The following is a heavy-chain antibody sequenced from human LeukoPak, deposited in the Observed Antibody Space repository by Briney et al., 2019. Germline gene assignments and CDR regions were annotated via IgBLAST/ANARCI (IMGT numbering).Heavy chain of an antibody. CDR2: TRNKANSYTT. CDR3: ARVVARAYDAFDI. D-gene: IGHD5-12*01. Sequence: GGSLRLSCAASGFTFSDHYMDWVRQAPGKGLEWVGRTRNKANSYTTEYAASVKGRFTISRDDSKNSLYLQMNSLKTEDTAVYYCARVVARAYDAFDIWGQGTMVTVSS. J-gene: IGHJ3*02. CDR1: GFTFSDHY. V-gene: IGHV3-72*01.